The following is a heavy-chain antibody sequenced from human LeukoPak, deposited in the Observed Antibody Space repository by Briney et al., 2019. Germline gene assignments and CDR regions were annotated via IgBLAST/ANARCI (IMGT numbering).Heavy chain of an antibody. CDR2: IGTAGDT. Sequence: GGSLRLSCAASGFTFSSYDIHWVRQATGKGLEWVSAIGTAGDTYYPGSVKGRFTISRENAKNSLYLQMNSLRAGDTAVYYCARALVGTGLDYWGQRTLVTVSS. D-gene: IGHD3/OR15-3a*01. CDR1: GFTFSSYD. V-gene: IGHV3-13*01. J-gene: IGHJ4*02. CDR3: ARALVGTGLDY.